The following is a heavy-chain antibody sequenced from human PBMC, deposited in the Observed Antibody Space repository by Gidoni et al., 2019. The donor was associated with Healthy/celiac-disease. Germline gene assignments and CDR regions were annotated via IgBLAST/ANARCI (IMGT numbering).Heavy chain of an antibody. CDR1: GGSISSGGYS. J-gene: IGHJ2*01. D-gene: IGHD2-15*01. Sequence: QLQLQESGSGLVTPSQTLSLTCAVTGGSISSGGYSWSWIRQPTGKGLEWIGYIYHSGRTYYNPSLKSRVTISVDRSKNQCSLKLSSVTAADTAVYYCARAPVLYCSGGSCYPRYWYFDLWGRGTLVTVSS. V-gene: IGHV4-30-2*01. CDR2: IYHSGRT. CDR3: ARAPVLYCSGGSCYPRYWYFDL.